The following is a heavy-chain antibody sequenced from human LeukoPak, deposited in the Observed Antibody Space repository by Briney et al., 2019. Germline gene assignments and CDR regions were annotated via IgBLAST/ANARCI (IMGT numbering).Heavy chain of an antibody. CDR2: IYPSGST. CDR1: GGSISSGGYH. V-gene: IGHV4-31*03. J-gene: IGHJ4*02. D-gene: IGHD3-22*01. CDR3: ARDGSSGYYWFDY. Sequence: SETLSLTCTVSGGSISSGGYHWSWIRQHPGKGLEWIGNIYPSGSTYYNPSLKSRVTISVDRSKNQFSLKLSSVTAADTAVYYCARDGSSGYYWFDYWGQGTLVTVSS.